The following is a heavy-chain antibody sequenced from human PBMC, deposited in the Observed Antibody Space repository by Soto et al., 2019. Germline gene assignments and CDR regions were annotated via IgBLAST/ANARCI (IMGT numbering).Heavy chain of an antibody. CDR1: GFTFGDSY. V-gene: IGHV3-21*06. CDR2: ISSTTNYI. CDR3: ARESEDLTSNFDY. Sequence: PGGSLRLSCAGSGFTFGDSYMNWVRQAPGKGLEWVSSISSTTNYIYYGDSMKGRFTISRDNAKNSLYLEMNSLRAEDTAVYYCARESEDLTSNFDYWGQGTLVTVSS. J-gene: IGHJ4*02.